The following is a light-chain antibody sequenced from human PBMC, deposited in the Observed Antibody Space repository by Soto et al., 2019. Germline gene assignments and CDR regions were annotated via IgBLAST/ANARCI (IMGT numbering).Light chain of an antibody. CDR2: DAS. CDR1: QSISSY. Sequence: EIVLTQSPVTLSLSPGERATLSCRARQSISSYLAWYQQKPGQAPRLLIYDASNRATDIPARFSGSGSGTDFTLTISSLEPEDFAVYYCQQRSNWPRGTFGQGTRLEIK. J-gene: IGKJ5*01. V-gene: IGKV3-11*01. CDR3: QQRSNWPRGT.